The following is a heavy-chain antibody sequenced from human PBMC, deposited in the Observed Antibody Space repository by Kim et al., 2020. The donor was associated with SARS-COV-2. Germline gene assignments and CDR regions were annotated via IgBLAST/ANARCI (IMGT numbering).Heavy chain of an antibody. CDR3: ARIGDY. Sequence: YPCDPNPRYSPSFQGEVTISADKSIRTAYLQWSSLKASDTAMYYCARIGDYWGQGTLVTVSS. D-gene: IGHD2-15*01. J-gene: IGHJ4*02. V-gene: IGHV5-51*01. CDR2: YPCDPNP.